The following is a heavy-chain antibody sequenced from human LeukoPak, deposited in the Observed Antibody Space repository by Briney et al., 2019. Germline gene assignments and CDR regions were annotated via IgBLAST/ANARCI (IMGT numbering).Heavy chain of an antibody. V-gene: IGHV3-48*01. J-gene: IGHJ4*02. D-gene: IGHD1-26*01. CDR2: ISSSGTGI. Sequence: GGSLTLSCAASGFTFNRYSMNWLRQATGKGLEWVAYISSSGTGIYYADSVKGRFAISRDNAKNSVYLQMNSLRGEDTAVYHCAASYSETQIYYFDYWGQGNLVTVSS. CDR1: GFTFNRYS. CDR3: AASYSETQIYYFDY.